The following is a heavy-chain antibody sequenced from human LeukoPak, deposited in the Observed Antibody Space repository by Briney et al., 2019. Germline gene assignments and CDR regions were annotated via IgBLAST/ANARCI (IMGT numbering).Heavy chain of an antibody. Sequence: GGSLRLSCAASGFTVSSNYMSWVRQAPGKGLEWVSVIYSGGSTYYADSVKGRFTISRDNSKNTLYLQMNSLRAEDTAVYYCARDPHYYDSSGQPTDYWGQGTLVTVSS. J-gene: IGHJ4*02. CDR1: GFTVSSNY. D-gene: IGHD3-22*01. CDR3: ARDPHYYDSSGQPTDY. CDR2: IYSGGST. V-gene: IGHV3-66*01.